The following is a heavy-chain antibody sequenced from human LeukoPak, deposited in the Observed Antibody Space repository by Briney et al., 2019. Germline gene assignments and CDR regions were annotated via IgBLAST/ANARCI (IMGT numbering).Heavy chain of an antibody. D-gene: IGHD4-17*01. J-gene: IGHJ4*02. V-gene: IGHV1-8*02. Sequence: ASVKVSCKASGYTFTSYGISWVRQAPGQGLEWMGWMNPNSGNTGYAQKFQGRVTMTRNTSISTAYMELSSLRSEDTAVYYCARGANGDYPFDYWGQGTLVTVSS. CDR3: ARGANGDYPFDY. CDR1: GYTFTSYG. CDR2: MNPNSGNT.